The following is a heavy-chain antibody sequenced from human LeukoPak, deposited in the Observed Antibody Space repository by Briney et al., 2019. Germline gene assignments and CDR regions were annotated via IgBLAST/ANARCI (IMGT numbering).Heavy chain of an antibody. Sequence: SETLSLTCTVSGGSISSSSYYWGWIRQPPGKGLEWIGSIYYSGSTYYNPSLKSRVTISVDTSKNQFSLKLSSVTAADTAVYYCARAGLGIMVRGVLVYWGQGTLVTVSS. J-gene: IGHJ4*02. D-gene: IGHD3-10*01. CDR2: IYYSGST. CDR3: ARAGLGIMVRGVLVY. CDR1: GGSISSSSYY. V-gene: IGHV4-39*01.